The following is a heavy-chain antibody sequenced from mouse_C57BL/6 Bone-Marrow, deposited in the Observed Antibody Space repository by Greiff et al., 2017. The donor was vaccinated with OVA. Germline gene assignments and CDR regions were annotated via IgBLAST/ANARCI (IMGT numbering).Heavy chain of an antibody. CDR3: ARSYYGSSYWFAY. J-gene: IGHJ3*01. Sequence: VQLQQPGAELVKPGASVKLSCKASGYTFTSYWMHWVKQRPGQGLEWIGMFHPNSGSTNYNEKFKSKATLTVDKSSSTAYMQLSSLTSEDSAVYYCARSYYGSSYWFAYWGQGTLVTVSA. D-gene: IGHD1-1*01. CDR2: FHPNSGST. CDR1: GYTFTSYW. V-gene: IGHV1-64*01.